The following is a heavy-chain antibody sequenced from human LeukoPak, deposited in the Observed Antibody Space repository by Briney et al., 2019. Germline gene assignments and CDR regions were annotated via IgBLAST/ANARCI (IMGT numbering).Heavy chain of an antibody. CDR1: GLTLSSYA. CDR3: AKGGDGYSHYYYYGMDV. CDR2: MFSSGGS. J-gene: IGHJ6*02. D-gene: IGHD5-24*01. V-gene: IGHV3-23*01. Sequence: GGSLRLSCGASGLTLSSYAMNWVRQAPGKGLEWVSGMFSSGGSYADSVKGRFTISRDNSQNTVYLQMNSLRAEDTAVYYCAKGGDGYSHYYYYGMDVWGQGTAVSVSS.